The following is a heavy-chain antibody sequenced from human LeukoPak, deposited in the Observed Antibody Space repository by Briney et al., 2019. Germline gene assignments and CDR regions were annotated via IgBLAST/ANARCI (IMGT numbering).Heavy chain of an antibody. CDR1: GYTFSDSY. D-gene: IGHD1-20*01. J-gene: IGHJ4*02. CDR2: INPNGGGT. CDR3: ARDSGVTGTTDY. V-gene: IGHV1-2*02. Sequence: ASVMVSCKASGYTFSDSYLHWVRLAPGRGLEWMGWINPNGGGTNYAQKFKGRVTMTRDTSITTVYMELSRLTSDDTAVYYCARDSGVTGTTDYWGQGTLVTVSS.